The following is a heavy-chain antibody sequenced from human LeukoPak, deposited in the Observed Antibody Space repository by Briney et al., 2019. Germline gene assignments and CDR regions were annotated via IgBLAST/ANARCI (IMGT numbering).Heavy chain of an antibody. CDR1: GGTFSSHA. V-gene: IGHV1-69*04. J-gene: IGHJ6*02. CDR3: ARERYSNFYYYYGMDV. CDR2: IIPILGIA. D-gene: IGHD4-11*01. Sequence: SVKVSCKASGGTFSSHAISWVRQAPGQGLEWMGRIIPILGIANYAQKFQGRVTITADKSTSTAYMELSSLRSEDTAVYYCARERYSNFYYYYGMDVWGQGTTVTVSS.